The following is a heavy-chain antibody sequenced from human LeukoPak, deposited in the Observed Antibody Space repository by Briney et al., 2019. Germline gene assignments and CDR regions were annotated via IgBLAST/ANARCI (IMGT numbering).Heavy chain of an antibody. CDR2: ISSSSSYI. V-gene: IGHV3-21*01. J-gene: IGHJ3*02. D-gene: IGHD3-3*01. CDR3: ARGGFWSGRSTYFDI. Sequence: GGSLRLSCAASGFTFSSYSMNWVRQAPGKGLEWVSSISSSSSYIYYADSVKGRFTISRDNAKNSLYLQMNSLRAEGTAVYYCARGGFWSGRSTYFDIWGQGTMVTVSS. CDR1: GFTFSSYS.